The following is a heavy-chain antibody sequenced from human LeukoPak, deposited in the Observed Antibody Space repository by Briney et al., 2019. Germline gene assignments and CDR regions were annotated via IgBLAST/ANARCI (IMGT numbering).Heavy chain of an antibody. CDR3: ASKTIVVVPAAMPRGSITYYMDV. CDR2: IYHSGST. D-gene: IGHD2-2*01. CDR1: GGSLSGYY. Sequence: SETLSLTCAVSGGSLSGYYWTWIRQPPGKGLEWIGEIYHSGSTNYNPSLKSRVTISVDKSKNQFSLKLSSVTAADTAVYYCASKTIVVVPAAMPRGSITYYMDVWGKGTTVTVSS. V-gene: IGHV4-34*01. J-gene: IGHJ6*03.